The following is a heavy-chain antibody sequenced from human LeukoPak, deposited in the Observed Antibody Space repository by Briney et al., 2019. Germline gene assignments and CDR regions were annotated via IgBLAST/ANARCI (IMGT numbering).Heavy chain of an antibody. CDR3: ARDRHYDFWSGYLIFDY. Sequence: GGSLRLSCAASGFTFDDYAMHWVRQAPGKGLEWVSGISWNSGSIGYADSVKGRFTISRDNAKNSLYLQMNSLRAEDTALYYCARDRHYDFWSGYLIFDYWGQGTLVTVSS. CDR1: GFTFDDYA. J-gene: IGHJ4*02. V-gene: IGHV3-9*01. CDR2: ISWNSGSI. D-gene: IGHD3-3*01.